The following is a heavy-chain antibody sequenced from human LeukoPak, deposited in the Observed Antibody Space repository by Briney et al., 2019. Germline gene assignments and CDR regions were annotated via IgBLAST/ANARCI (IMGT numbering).Heavy chain of an antibody. V-gene: IGHV1-18*01. CDR3: ARDVDSTMVLFDY. D-gene: IGHD4/OR15-4a*01. CDR1: GYTFSSYG. Sequence: ASVKVSCKASGYTFSSYGISWVRQAPGQGLEWMGWISGYNGNTKYAQKVQDRVTMTTDTSTSTACMELRSLRSDDTAVYYCARDVDSTMVLFDYWGQGTLVTVSS. J-gene: IGHJ4*02. CDR2: ISGYNGNT.